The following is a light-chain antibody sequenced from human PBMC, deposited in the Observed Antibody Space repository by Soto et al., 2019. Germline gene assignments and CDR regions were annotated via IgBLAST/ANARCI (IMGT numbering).Light chain of an antibody. CDR3: TSYAGARTYV. V-gene: IGLV2-14*01. J-gene: IGLJ1*01. Sequence: QSVLTQPASVSGSPGQSITISCTGTSSDVGNYDYVSWYQQHPGKAPKLMICDVSNRPSGVSNRFSGSKSGNTASLTISGLQAEDEADYYCTSYAGARTYVFGTGTKVTLL. CDR2: DVS. CDR1: SSDVGNYDY.